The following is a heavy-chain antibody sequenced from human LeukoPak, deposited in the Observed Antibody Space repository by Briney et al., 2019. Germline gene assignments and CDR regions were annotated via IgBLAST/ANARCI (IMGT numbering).Heavy chain of an antibody. J-gene: IGHJ4*02. V-gene: IGHV4-39*01. CDR2: VYYSGSS. Sequence: SETLSLTCSVSGGSISSNRYYWDWIRQSPRKGLEWIGNVYYSGSSFYNPSLRSRVTISIDTSKNQFSLKLSSVTAADTAVFYCARTVSGSYFFDYWGQGTLVTVSS. CDR1: GGSISSNRYY. D-gene: IGHD6-25*01. CDR3: ARTVSGSYFFDY.